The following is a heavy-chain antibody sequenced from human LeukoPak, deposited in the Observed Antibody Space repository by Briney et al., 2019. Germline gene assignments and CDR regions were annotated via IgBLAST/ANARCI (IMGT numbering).Heavy chain of an antibody. V-gene: IGHV1-58*01. CDR1: GFTFTSSA. CDR2: IVVGSGNT. CDR3: AVEAEGVVVPGVIFFY. D-gene: IGHD2-2*01. Sequence: SVKVSCKASGFTFTSSAVQWVRQARGQRLEWIGWIVVGSGNTKYAQKFQERVTFTRDMSTSTVYMELSGLRSEDTAVYCCAVEAEGVVVPGVIFFYWGQGTLVTVSS. J-gene: IGHJ4*02.